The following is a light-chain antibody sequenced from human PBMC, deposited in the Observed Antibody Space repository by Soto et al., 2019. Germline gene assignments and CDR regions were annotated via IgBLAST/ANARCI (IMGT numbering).Light chain of an antibody. J-gene: IGKJ1*01. CDR3: LRYNALSQP. CDR1: QSMHDW. CDR2: DAS. V-gene: IGKV1-5*01. Sequence: DIQMTQSPSTLSAPVGDRVTITFRASQSMHDWLAWYQQKPGKAAKVLIYDASSLQSRVTSRFSGSGSGTEFTLKIGSLQPNDDATYYCLRYNALSQPFRKGTKMEI.